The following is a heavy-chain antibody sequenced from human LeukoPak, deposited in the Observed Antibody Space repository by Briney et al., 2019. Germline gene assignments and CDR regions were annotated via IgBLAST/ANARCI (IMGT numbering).Heavy chain of an antibody. Sequence: SQTLSLTCTVSGGSISSGGYYWSWLRQHRGKGLEWIGFIYYSGSTYYNPSLKSRVTISVDTSKNQFSLKLSSVTAADTAVYYCAREIPRITMVRGAAGAFDIWGQGTMVTVSS. J-gene: IGHJ3*02. D-gene: IGHD3-10*01. CDR2: IYYSGST. V-gene: IGHV4-31*03. CDR1: GGSISSGGYY. CDR3: AREIPRITMVRGAAGAFDI.